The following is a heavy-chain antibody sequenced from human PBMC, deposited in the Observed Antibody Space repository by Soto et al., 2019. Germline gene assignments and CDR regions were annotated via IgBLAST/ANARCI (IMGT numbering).Heavy chain of an antibody. Sequence: EAQLVESGGGLVQLGGSLRLSCAASGFSFSSYTMSWVRQAPGKGLEWISYISSSSGTIYNADSVKGRFTISRDNAKNPPYLQTKSMRAEDTAVYYCARGRGSCSSSCASDIWGQGTMVTVSS. D-gene: IGHD2-15*01. CDR2: ISSSSGTI. J-gene: IGHJ3*02. CDR3: ARGRGSCSSSCASDI. CDR1: GFSFSSYT. V-gene: IGHV3-48*01.